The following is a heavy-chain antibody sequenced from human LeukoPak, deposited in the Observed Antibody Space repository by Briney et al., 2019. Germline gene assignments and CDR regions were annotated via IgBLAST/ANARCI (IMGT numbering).Heavy chain of an antibody. D-gene: IGHD3-22*01. V-gene: IGHV3-7*01. J-gene: IGHJ3*02. CDR2: IKQDGSEK. CDR1: GFTFSSYW. Sequence: GGSLRLSCAASGFTFSSYWMSWVRQAPGKGLEWVANIKQDGSEKYYVDSVKGRFTISRDNAKNSLYLQMNSLRAEDTAVYYCARDSIVKGLWANYYDSSGPDAFDIWGQGAMVTVSS. CDR3: ARDSIVKGLWANYYDSSGPDAFDI.